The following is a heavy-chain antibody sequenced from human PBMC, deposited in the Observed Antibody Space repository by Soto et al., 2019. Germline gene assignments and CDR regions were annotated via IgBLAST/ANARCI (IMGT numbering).Heavy chain of an antibody. V-gene: IGHV4-59*08. CDR1: CGSISSYY. D-gene: IGHD1-26*01. CDR2: IYYSWST. Sequence: QVQLQESGPGLVKPSETLSLTCTVSCGSISSYYWSWIRQPPGKGLEWIGYIYYSWSTNYNPSLQSRVTISVDKSKHQFSLKLSCVTAADTAVYYCARRSLGSWFDPWGQGTLVTVSS. J-gene: IGHJ5*02. CDR3: ARRSLGSWFDP.